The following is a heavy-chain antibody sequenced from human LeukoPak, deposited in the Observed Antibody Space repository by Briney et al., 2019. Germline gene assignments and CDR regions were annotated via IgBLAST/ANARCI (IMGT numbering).Heavy chain of an antibody. CDR1: GYNFADHW. Sequence: GESLKISCKASGYNFADHWIAWVRQTPRKGLEWMGIIYPDDSDTKNSPSFEGQVTVSVDKSTNTAYLRWSSLKASDTAVYSCARRLLEASDTTLWGPADAFDIWGQGTTVTVSS. V-gene: IGHV5-51*01. D-gene: IGHD5-18*01. CDR3: ARRLLEASDTTLWGPADAFDI. CDR2: IYPDDSDT. J-gene: IGHJ3*02.